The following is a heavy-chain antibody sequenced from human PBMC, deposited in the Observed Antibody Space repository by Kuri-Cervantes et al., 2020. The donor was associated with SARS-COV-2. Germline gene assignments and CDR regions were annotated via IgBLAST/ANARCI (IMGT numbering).Heavy chain of an antibody. CDR3: AKDLGIRDFWSGYSYGMDV. CDR2: IYYSGST. J-gene: IGHJ6*02. Sequence: SCTVSGGSISSGGYYWSWIRQHPGKGLEWIGYIYYSGSTYYNPSLKSRVTISVDTSKNQFSLKLSSVTAADTAVYYCAKDLGIRDFWSGYSYGMDVWGQGTTVTVSS. D-gene: IGHD3-3*01. V-gene: IGHV4-31*02. CDR1: GGSISSGGYY.